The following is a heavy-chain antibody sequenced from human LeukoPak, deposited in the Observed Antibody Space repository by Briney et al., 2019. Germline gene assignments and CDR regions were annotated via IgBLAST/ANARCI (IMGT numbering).Heavy chain of an antibody. D-gene: IGHD4-11*01. CDR1: GGSFSGYY. J-gene: IGHJ4*02. CDR2: INHSGST. CDR3: ARGRLHLDY. V-gene: IGHV4-34*01. Sequence: SETLSLTCAVYGGSFSGYYWSWIRQPPGKELEWIGEINHSGSTNYNPSLKSRVTISVDTSKNQFSLKLSSVTAADTAVYYCARGRLHLDYWGQGTLVTVSS.